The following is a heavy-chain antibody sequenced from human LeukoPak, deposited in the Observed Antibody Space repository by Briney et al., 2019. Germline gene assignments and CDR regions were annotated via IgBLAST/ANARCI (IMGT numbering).Heavy chain of an antibody. CDR2: IIPIFGTA. Sequence: ASVKVSCTASGGTFSSYAISWVRQAPGQGLGWMGGIIPIFGTANYAQKFQGRVTITADESTSTAYMELSSLRSEDTAVYYCARFPEMATIRDWSDPWGQGTLVTVSS. V-gene: IGHV1-69*01. D-gene: IGHD5-24*01. CDR3: ARFPEMATIRDWSDP. J-gene: IGHJ5*02. CDR1: GGTFSSYA.